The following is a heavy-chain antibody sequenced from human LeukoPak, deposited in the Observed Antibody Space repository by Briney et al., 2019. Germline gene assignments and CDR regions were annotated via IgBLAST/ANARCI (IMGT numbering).Heavy chain of an antibody. D-gene: IGHD3-3*01. V-gene: IGHV3-13*01. CDR1: GFTFSSYD. CDR3: ARDYSITIFGVAKPRFDY. Sequence: GGSLRLSCAASGFTFSSYDMHWVRQVIGKGLEWVSAIGTAGDTYYPGSVKGRFTISRENAKNSLYLQMNSLRAGDTAVYYCARDYSITIFGVAKPRFDYWGQGTLVTVSS. J-gene: IGHJ4*02. CDR2: IGTAGDT.